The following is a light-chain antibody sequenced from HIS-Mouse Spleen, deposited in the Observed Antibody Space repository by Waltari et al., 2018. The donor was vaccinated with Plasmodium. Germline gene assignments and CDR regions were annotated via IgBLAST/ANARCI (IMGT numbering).Light chain of an antibody. Sequence: SYELTQPPSVSVSPGQTARITCSGESLQKQYAYWYQQKSGQAPVLVIYEDSKRPSGIPERFSGSSSGTMATLTISGAQVEDEADYYCYSTDSSGNHRVFGGGTKLTVL. CDR3: YSTDSSGNHRV. J-gene: IGLJ3*02. CDR1: SLQKQY. CDR2: EDS. V-gene: IGLV3-10*01.